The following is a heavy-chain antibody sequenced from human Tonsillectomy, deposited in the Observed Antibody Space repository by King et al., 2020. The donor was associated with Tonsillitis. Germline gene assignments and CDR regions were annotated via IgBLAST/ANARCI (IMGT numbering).Heavy chain of an antibody. V-gene: IGHV4-39*01. D-gene: IGHD6-13*01. CDR2: IHYSGTS. J-gene: IGHJ3*02. CDR1: GGSMSSSGSY. CDR3: ARHCSGSCPLNTGAFDI. Sequence: QLQESGPGLVKPSETLSLTCTVSGGSMSSSGSYWDWIRQPPGKGLEWIGNIHYSGTSYYNPSLESRVTISVDTSKNQFSLKLSSVTAADTALYYCARHCSGSCPLNTGAFDIWGQGTMVTVSS.